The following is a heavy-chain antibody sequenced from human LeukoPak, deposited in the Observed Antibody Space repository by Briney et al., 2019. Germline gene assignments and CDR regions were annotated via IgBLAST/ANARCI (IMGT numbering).Heavy chain of an antibody. CDR3: ARVYRSSSGYCFDY. CDR2: IKQDGSEK. J-gene: IGHJ4*02. CDR1: GFIYSSYW. Sequence: GGSLRLSCAASGFIYSSYWMTWVRQAPGKGLEWVAIIKQDGSEKYDVDSVKGRFTISRDNAQNSLYLQMNSLRAEDTAVYYCARVYRSSSGYCFDYWGQGTLVTVSS. D-gene: IGHD6-6*01. V-gene: IGHV3-7*01.